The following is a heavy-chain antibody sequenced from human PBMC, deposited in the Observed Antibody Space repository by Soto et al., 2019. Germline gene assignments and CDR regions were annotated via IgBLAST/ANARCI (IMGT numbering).Heavy chain of an antibody. CDR3: AKDYSSGWYGGVKDNWFDP. CDR1: GFTFRRYG. J-gene: IGHJ5*02. CDR2: ISYDGSNK. Sequence: GGSLRLSCAASGFTFRRYGMNWVRQAPGKGLEWVAVISYDGSNKFYADSVKGRFTISRDNSKNTLYLQMNSLRSEDTAVYYCAKDYSSGWYGGVKDNWFDPWGQGTLVTVSS. V-gene: IGHV3-30*18. D-gene: IGHD6-19*01.